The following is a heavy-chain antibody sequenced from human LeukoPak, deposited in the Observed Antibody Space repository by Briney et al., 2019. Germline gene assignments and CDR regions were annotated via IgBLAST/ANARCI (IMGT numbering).Heavy chain of an antibody. J-gene: IGHJ6*02. CDR2: ISWNSGSI. Sequence: PGRSLRLSCAASGFTFDDYAMHWVRQAPGKGLEWVSGISWNSGSIGYADSVKGRFTISRDNAKNSLYLQMNSLRAEDTALYYCAKDTLAAAGCYYYYGMDVWGQGTTVTVSS. V-gene: IGHV3-9*01. D-gene: IGHD6-13*01. CDR3: AKDTLAAAGCYYYYGMDV. CDR1: GFTFDDYA.